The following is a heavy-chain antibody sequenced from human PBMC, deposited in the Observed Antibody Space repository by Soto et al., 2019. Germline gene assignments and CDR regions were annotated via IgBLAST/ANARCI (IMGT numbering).Heavy chain of an antibody. CDR1: GGSISSGGYY. D-gene: IGHD1-26*01. Sequence: ASETLSLTCTVSGGSISSGGYYWSWIRQHPGKGLEWIGYIYYSGSTYYNPSLKSRVTISVDTSKNQFSLKLSSVTAADTAVYYCARDTRELLLDSWGQGTLVTVSS. CDR2: IYYSGST. J-gene: IGHJ4*02. V-gene: IGHV4-31*03. CDR3: ARDTRELLLDS.